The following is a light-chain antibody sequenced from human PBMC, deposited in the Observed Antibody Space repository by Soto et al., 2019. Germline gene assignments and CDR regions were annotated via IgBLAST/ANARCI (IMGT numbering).Light chain of an antibody. CDR1: PSVTNY. CDR3: QQPRTAPPVT. CDR2: GAF. Sequence: EIVLTQSPATLSLSPGERATLSCRASPSVTNYLAWYQQKPGQAPRLLIYGAFNRATGIPARFSGSGSGTDFTLTISSVEPEDFAVSYCQQPRTAPPVTFGQGTRLEIK. J-gene: IGKJ5*01. V-gene: IGKV3-11*01.